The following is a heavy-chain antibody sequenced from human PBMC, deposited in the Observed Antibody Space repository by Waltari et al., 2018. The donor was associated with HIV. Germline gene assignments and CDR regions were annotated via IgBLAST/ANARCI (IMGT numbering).Heavy chain of an antibody. V-gene: IGHV3-7*01. CDR3: ARDVYYGSGQSSRAFDI. D-gene: IGHD3-10*01. Sequence: EVQLVESGGGLVQPGGSLRLSCAASGFTFSSYWMSWVRQAPGKGLEWVANIKQDGSEKYYVDSVKGRFTISRDNAKNSLYLQMNSLRAEDTAVYYCARDVYYGSGQSSRAFDIWGQGTMVTVSS. CDR2: IKQDGSEK. J-gene: IGHJ3*02. CDR1: GFTFSSYW.